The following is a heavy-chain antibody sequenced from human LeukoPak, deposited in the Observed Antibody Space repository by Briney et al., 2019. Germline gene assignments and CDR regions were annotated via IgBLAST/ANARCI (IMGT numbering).Heavy chain of an antibody. CDR3: ARGGLSRWGTFDY. CDR1: GFTFSSYA. Sequence: GGSLRLSCAASGFTFSSYAMSWVRQAPGKGLEWVANIKQDGSEKYYVDSVKGRFTISRDNAKNSLYLQMNSLRAEDTAVYYCARGGLSRWGTFDYWGQGTLVTVSS. V-gene: IGHV3-7*01. D-gene: IGHD3-16*01. CDR2: IKQDGSEK. J-gene: IGHJ4*02.